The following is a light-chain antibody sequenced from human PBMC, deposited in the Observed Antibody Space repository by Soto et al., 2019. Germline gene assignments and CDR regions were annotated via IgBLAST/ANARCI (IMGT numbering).Light chain of an antibody. CDR2: RAS. Sequence: MTQSPSTLSASFGGGVTITCRASQPIRSFLAWYQQRPGKAPKLLIFRASNLKSGVPSRFSGSGSGTEFTLTINGLQPVDFATYYCQQYNPYSAWTLGQGTKVDI. V-gene: IGKV1-5*03. J-gene: IGKJ1*01. CDR1: QPIRSF. CDR3: QQYNPYSAWT.